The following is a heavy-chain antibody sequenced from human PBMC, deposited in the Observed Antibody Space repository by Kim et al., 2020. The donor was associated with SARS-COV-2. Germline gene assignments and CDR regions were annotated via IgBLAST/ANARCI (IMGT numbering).Heavy chain of an antibody. CDR1: GFTFSSNG. J-gene: IGHJ4*02. CDR2: IWYDGSNK. D-gene: IGHD5-12*01. Sequence: GGSLRLSCAASGFTFSSNGMHWVRQAPGKGLEWVALIWYDGSNKYYADSVKGRFTISRDNSKNTLYLQMNSLRAEDTAVYYCARGVATISKFDYWGQGTLVTVSS. V-gene: IGHV3-33*08. CDR3: ARGVATISKFDY.